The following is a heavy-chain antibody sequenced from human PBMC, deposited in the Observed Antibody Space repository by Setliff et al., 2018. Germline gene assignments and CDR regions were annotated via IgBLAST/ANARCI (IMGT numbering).Heavy chain of an antibody. CDR3: TRSRAPRVVLAADFDL. J-gene: IGHJ4*02. CDR2: ISPYSGES. Sequence: ASVKVSCKTSGFSFSTFGFSWVRQAPGQGLEWMGWISPYSGESNYAQKFQDRLTVTADTSTKTTYMELRSLTSDDTAVYYCTRSRAPRVVLAADFDLWGQGTLVTVSS. V-gene: IGHV1-18*01. D-gene: IGHD3-16*01. CDR1: GFSFSTFG.